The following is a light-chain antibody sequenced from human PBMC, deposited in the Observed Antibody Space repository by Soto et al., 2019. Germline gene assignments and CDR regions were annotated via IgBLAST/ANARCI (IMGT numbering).Light chain of an antibody. CDR1: QSVLYSSNNKNY. Sequence: DIVMTQSPDSLVVSLGERATINCKSSQSVLYSSNNKNYLAWYQQKPGQPPKLLIYWASTRESGVPDRFSGSGSGTDFTLTISSLQAEDVAVYYCQQYYRTPPTFGGGTKVEIK. CDR3: QQYYRTPPT. CDR2: WAS. J-gene: IGKJ4*02. V-gene: IGKV4-1*01.